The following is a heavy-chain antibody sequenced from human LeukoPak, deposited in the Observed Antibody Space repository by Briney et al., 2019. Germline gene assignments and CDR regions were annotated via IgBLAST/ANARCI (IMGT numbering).Heavy chain of an antibody. CDR3: ARAGSSSWSTYFDY. CDR2: IYSGGST. V-gene: IGHV3-53*01. J-gene: IGHJ4*02. Sequence: GGSLRLSCAASEFAFSNYNMNWVRQAPGKGLEWVSVIYSGGSTYYADSVKGRFTISRDNSKNTLYLQMNSLRAEDTAVYYCARAGSSSWSTYFDYWGQGTLVTVSS. D-gene: IGHD6-13*01. CDR1: EFAFSNYN.